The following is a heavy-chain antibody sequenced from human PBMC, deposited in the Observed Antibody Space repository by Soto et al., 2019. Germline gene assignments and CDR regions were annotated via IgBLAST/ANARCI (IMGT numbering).Heavy chain of an antibody. V-gene: IGHV3-23*01. J-gene: IGHJ4*02. CDR2: LSGGGANT. CDR3: ARWSGYADA. CDR1: EFSFSTYS. D-gene: IGHD4-17*01. Sequence: GGSLRLSCVASEFSFSTYSMAWVRQAAGKGPQWVSGLSGGGANTFYIDSVRGRFTISVDNSKNTVYLQMDSLRADDTAVYYCARWSGYADAWGQGTRVTVSS.